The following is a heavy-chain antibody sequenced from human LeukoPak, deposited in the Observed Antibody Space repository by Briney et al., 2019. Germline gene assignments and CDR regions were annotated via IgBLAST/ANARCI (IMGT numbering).Heavy chain of an antibody. D-gene: IGHD6-13*01. Sequence: PGGSLRLSCATSGFSFNNAWMTWVRQAPGKGLEWVGRIRGKIDGGTTDYAAPVKGRFTISRDDSKNTLYLQMNSLKTDDTAVYYCTTDDRYSGYWGQGTLVTVSS. J-gene: IGHJ4*02. CDR3: TTDDRYSGY. CDR2: IRGKIDGGTT. CDR1: GFSFNNAW. V-gene: IGHV3-15*01.